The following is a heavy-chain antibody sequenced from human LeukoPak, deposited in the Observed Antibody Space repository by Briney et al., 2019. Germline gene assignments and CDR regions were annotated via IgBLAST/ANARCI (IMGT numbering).Heavy chain of an antibody. CDR1: GFTFSSYR. CDR2: ISSGSNYM. D-gene: IGHD6-13*01. Sequence: PGGSLRLSCAASGFTFSSYRMNWVRQAPGKGLEWVSTISSGSNYMYYADSVKGRFTISRDNAKDSLHLQMNSLRAEDTAVYYCAKNLGATAATSTYWGQGTLVTVSS. V-gene: IGHV3-21*01. CDR3: AKNLGATAATSTY. J-gene: IGHJ4*02.